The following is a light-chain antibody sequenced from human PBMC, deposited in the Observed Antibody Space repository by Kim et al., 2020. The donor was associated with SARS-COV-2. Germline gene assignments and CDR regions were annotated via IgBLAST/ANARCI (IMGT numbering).Light chain of an antibody. CDR2: RDS. CDR3: QVWDSSIVV. V-gene: IGLV3-9*01. CDR1: NIGSKN. J-gene: IGLJ2*01. Sequence: VARGQTARITGGGNNIGSKNVHWYQQKPGQAPVLVIYRDSTRPAGIPERFSGSNSGDTATLTISIAQAEDEADYYCQVWDSSIVVFGGGTQLTVL.